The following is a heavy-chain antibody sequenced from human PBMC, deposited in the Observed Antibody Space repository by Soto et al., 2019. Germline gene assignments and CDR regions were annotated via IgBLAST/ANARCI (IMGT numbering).Heavy chain of an antibody. CDR2: IYWDDDK. CDR1: GFSLSTSGVG. V-gene: IGHV2-5*02. CDR3: AHRTAAAGTVDH. J-gene: IGHJ5*02. Sequence: QITLKESGPTLVKPTQTLTLTCTFSGFSLSTSGVGGGWIRQPPGKALEWLALIYWDDDKRYSPSLKSRLTITKDDSKNQVVLTMINMDPADTGKYYCAHRTAAAGTVDHWGQGTLVTVSS. D-gene: IGHD6-13*01.